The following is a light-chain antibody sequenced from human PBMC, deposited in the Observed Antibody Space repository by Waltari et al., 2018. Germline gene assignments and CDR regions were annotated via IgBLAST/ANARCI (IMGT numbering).Light chain of an antibody. V-gene: IGLV1-40*01. CDR2: DKN. CDR3: QSYDSSLSAWV. CDR1: SSNIGAGYD. J-gene: IGLJ3*02. Sequence: QSVLTQPPSVSGAPGQRVTIPCTGSSSNIGAGYDVHWYQQLPGTAPKLLIYDKNNRPSGVPDRFSDSKSGTSASLAITGLQAEDEADYYCQSYDSSLSAWVFGGGTKLTVV.